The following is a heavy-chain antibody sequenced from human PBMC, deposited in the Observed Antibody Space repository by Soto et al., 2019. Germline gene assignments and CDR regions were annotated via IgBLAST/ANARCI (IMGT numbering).Heavy chain of an antibody. V-gene: IGHV3-23*01. J-gene: IGHJ4*02. D-gene: IGHD4-4*01. Sequence: GGSLRLSCAASGFTFSSYAMSWVRQAPGKGLEWVSAISGSGGSTYYADSVKGRFTISRDNSKNTLYLQMNSLRAEDPAVYYCAKPSSCSNCHFDYWGQGTLVTVSS. CDR3: AKPSSCSNCHFDY. CDR2: ISGSGGST. CDR1: GFTFSSYA.